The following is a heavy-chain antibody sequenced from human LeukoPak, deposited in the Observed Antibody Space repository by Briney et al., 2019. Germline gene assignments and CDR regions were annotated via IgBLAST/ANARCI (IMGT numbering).Heavy chain of an antibody. Sequence: GGSLRLSCAASGFTFSSYSMNWVRQAPGKGLEWVSSISSSSSYIYYADSVKGRFTISRDNAKNSLYLQMNSLRAEDTAVYYCARGGSGWWIDYWGQGTLVTVSS. V-gene: IGHV3-21*01. D-gene: IGHD6-19*01. CDR2: ISSSSSYI. J-gene: IGHJ4*02. CDR3: ARGGSGWWIDY. CDR1: GFTFSSYS.